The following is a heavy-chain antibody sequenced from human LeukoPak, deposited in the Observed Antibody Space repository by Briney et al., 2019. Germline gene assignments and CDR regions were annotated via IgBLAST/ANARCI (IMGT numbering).Heavy chain of an antibody. Sequence: GGSLRLSCAASGFTFGSYAMSWVRQAPGKELEWVSAISGSGGSTYYADSVKGRFTISRDNSKNTLYLQMNSLRAEDTAVYYCAKDRGGWYGDYFDYWGQGTLVTVSS. CDR3: AKDRGGWYGDYFDY. CDR2: ISGSGGST. V-gene: IGHV3-23*01. J-gene: IGHJ4*02. CDR1: GFTFGSYA. D-gene: IGHD6-19*01.